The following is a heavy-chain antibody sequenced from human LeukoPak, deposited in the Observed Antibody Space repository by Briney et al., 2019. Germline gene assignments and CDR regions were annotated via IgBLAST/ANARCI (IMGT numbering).Heavy chain of an antibody. CDR3: ARSYGDFDY. J-gene: IGHJ4*02. V-gene: IGHV1-46*01. Sequence: ASLKVSCKASGYPFTSYYMHWVRQAPGQGLEWMGIINPSGGSTSYAQKFQGRVTMTRDTSTSTVDMELSSLRSEDTAVYYCARSYGDFDYWGQGTLVTVSS. CDR2: INPSGGST. D-gene: IGHD4-17*01. CDR1: GYPFTSYY.